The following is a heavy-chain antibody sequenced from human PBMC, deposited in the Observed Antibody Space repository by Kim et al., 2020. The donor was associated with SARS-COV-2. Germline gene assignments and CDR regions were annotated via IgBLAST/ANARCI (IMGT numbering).Heavy chain of an antibody. CDR1: GFTFDDYA. J-gene: IGHJ4*02. CDR2: ISWNSGSI. V-gene: IGHV3-9*01. Sequence: GGSLRLSCAASGFTFDDYAMHWVRQAPGKGLEWVSGISWNSGSIGYADSVKGRFTISRDNAKNSLYLQMNSLRAEDTALYYCAKAGYGGPFDYWGQGTLVTVSS. D-gene: IGHD4-17*01. CDR3: AKAGYGGPFDY.